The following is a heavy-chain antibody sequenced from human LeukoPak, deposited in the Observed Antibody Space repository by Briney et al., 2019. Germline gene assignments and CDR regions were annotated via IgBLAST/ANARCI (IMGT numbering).Heavy chain of an antibody. Sequence: GASVKVSCKASGYTFTSYYMHWVRQAPGQGLEWMGIINPSGGSTSYAQKFQGRVTMTRDTSTSTVYMELSSLRSEDTAVYYCARAGSSSSMGEDYFDYWGQGTLVTVSS. CDR1: GYTFTSYY. CDR3: ARAGSSSSMGEDYFDY. J-gene: IGHJ4*02. V-gene: IGHV1-46*01. D-gene: IGHD6-6*01. CDR2: INPSGGST.